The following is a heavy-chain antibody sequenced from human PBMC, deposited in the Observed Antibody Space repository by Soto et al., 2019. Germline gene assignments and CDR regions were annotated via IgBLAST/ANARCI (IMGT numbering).Heavy chain of an antibody. CDR2: ISGSGGST. CDR1: GFTFSSYA. V-gene: IGHV3-23*01. CDR3: AKDLKRVTMVRGVITNNWFDP. J-gene: IGHJ5*02. Sequence: HPGGSLRLSCAASGFTFSSYAMSWVRQAPGKGLEWVSAISGSGGSTYYADSVKGRFTISRDNSKNTLYLQMNSLRAEDTAGYYCAKDLKRVTMVRGVITNNWFDPWGQGTLVTVSS. D-gene: IGHD3-10*01.